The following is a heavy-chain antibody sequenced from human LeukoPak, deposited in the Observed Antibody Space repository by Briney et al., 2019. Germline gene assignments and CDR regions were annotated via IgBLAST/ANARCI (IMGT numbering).Heavy chain of an antibody. D-gene: IGHD5-18*01. J-gene: IGHJ4*02. CDR1: GYTFTSYY. Sequence: ASVKVSCKASGYTFTSYYMHWVRQAPGQGLEWMGIINPSGGSTSYAQKFQGRVTMTRDTSITTAYMELSSLRSDDTAVYFCAREIIGGYTYGTYADYWGQGTLVTVSS. V-gene: IGHV1-46*01. CDR2: INPSGGST. CDR3: AREIIGGYTYGTYADY.